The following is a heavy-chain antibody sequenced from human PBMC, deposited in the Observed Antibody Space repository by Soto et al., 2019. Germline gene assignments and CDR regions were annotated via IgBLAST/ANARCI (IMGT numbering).Heavy chain of an antibody. D-gene: IGHD1-26*01. CDR1: GGTFSNYA. Sequence: QVQLVQCGAEVKKPGSSVKVSCKASGGTFSNYAINWVRQAPGQGLEWMGGIIPLFGTPNYAQKFQGRVTFTAHKSTSTAYMELRSLRSDDTAVYYCARGWETVGTTTPFAYWGQGTLVTVSS. V-gene: IGHV1-69*06. J-gene: IGHJ4*02. CDR2: IIPLFGTP. CDR3: ARGWETVGTTTPFAY.